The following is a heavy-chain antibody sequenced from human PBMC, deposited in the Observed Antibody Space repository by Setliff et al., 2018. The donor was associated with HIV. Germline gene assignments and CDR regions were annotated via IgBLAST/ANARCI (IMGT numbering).Heavy chain of an antibody. CDR2: INHSGST. J-gene: IGHJ6*03. V-gene: IGHV4-34*01. D-gene: IGHD3-3*01. Sequence: SETLSLTCAVYGGSFSGYYWSWIRQSPGKGLEWIGEINHSGSTKYNPSLKSRVTISVDTSKNQFSLKLSSVTAADTAVYYCARGTAYSHFCRVSSQYYFYFMVVWGKGPTVTVS. CDR3: ARGTAYSHFCRVSSQYYFYFMVV. CDR1: GGSFSGYY.